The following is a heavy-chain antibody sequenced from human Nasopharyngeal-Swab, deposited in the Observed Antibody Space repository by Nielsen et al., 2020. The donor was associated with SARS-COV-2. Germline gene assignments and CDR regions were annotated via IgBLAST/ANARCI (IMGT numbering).Heavy chain of an antibody. Sequence: SVKVSCKASGYTFISYAMNWVRQAPGQGLEWMGWINTNTGNPTYAQGFTGRFVFSLDTSVSTAYLQISSLKAEDTAVYYCARDLSPQYCSSTSCYAGYYYYYYMDVWGKGTTVTV. J-gene: IGHJ6*03. D-gene: IGHD2-2*01. CDR3: ARDLSPQYCSSTSCYAGYYYYYYMDV. V-gene: IGHV7-4-1*02. CDR1: GYTFISYA. CDR2: INTNTGNP.